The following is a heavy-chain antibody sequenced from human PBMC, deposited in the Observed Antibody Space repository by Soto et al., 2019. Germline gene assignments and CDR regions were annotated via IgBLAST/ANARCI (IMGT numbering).Heavy chain of an antibody. V-gene: IGHV1-2*02. J-gene: IGHJ6*02. Sequence: GASVKVSFKASGYTFTGYYMHWVRQAPGQGLEGMGWINPNSGGTNYAQKFQGRVTMTRDTSISTAYRELSRLRSDDTAVYYCARAHAVITTGTTFDYYYYGMDVWGQGTTVTVSS. CDR1: GYTFTGYY. D-gene: IGHD1-1*01. CDR3: ARAHAVITTGTTFDYYYYGMDV. CDR2: INPNSGGT.